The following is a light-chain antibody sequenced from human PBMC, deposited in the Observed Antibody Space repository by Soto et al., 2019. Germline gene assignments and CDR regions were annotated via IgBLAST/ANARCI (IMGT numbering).Light chain of an antibody. Sequence: QAVVTQEPSLTVSPGGTVTLTCGSSTGAVTSGHYPYWFQQKPGQAPRTLIYDTSNRRSWTPARFSGALLGGKAALTLSGAQAEGEAEYYCLLSYGGARVVGGGTKVSVL. CDR1: TGAVTSGHY. CDR3: LLSYGGARV. J-gene: IGLJ2*01. V-gene: IGLV7-46*01. CDR2: DTS.